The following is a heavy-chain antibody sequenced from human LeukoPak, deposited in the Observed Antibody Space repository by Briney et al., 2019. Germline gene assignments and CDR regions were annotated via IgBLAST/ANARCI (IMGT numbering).Heavy chain of an antibody. Sequence: SGPTLVNPSETLSLTCTVSSASISTYYWSWIRQPPGKGLEWIGYIYYSGSTNYNPSLKSRVTFSLDTSKNQISLRLSSVTAVKKTMYNWGISGYRIAGTRSSDYWGQGTLSPSPQ. J-gene: IGHJ4*02. CDR2: IYYSGST. D-gene: IGHD1-7*01. CDR1: SASISTYY. V-gene: IGHV4-59*08. CDR3: GISGYRIAGTRSSDY.